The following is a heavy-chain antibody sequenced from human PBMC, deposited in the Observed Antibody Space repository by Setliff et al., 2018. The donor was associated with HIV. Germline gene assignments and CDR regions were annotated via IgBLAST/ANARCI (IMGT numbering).Heavy chain of an antibody. CDR2: IKQDGSET. V-gene: IGHV3-7*01. D-gene: IGHD4-4*01. CDR1: GFNFKTYG. J-gene: IGHJ6*03. CDR3: AKGGRDYNWWDLSYYYYYYMGV. Sequence: GGSLRLSCAASGFNFKTYGMTWVRQAPGKGLEWVANIKQDGSETYFVDSVKGRFTISRDKTRSSLFLHMDSLTAEDTAVYYCAKGGRDYNWWDLSYYYYYYMGVCGKGTTVIVSS.